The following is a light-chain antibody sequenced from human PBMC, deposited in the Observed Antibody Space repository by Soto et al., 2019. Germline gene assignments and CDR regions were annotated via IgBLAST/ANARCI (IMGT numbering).Light chain of an antibody. CDR2: DAS. Sequence: EIVLTQSPATLSLSPGERATLSCRASQSVSSYLAWYQQKPGQAPRLLIYDASNRATGIPARFSGSGSGTDFTLTINSLQSEAFAVYYCQQYNNWWTFGQGTKVDIK. V-gene: IGKV3-11*01. CDR3: QQYNNWWT. J-gene: IGKJ1*01. CDR1: QSVSSY.